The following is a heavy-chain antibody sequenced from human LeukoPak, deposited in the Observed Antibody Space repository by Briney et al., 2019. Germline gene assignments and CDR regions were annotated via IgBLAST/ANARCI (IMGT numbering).Heavy chain of an antibody. CDR3: ATRVGIAVYGLCKD. CDR2: ISSSGSTI. Sequence: GGSLRLSCAASGFTFSSYSMDWVRQAPGKGLEWVSYISSSGSTIFYADSVKGRFTISRDNAKNSLFLQMNSLRDEDTAVYYCATRVGIAVYGLCKDWGQGTLVTVSS. J-gene: IGHJ4*02. CDR1: GFTFSSYS. D-gene: IGHD6-19*01. V-gene: IGHV3-48*02.